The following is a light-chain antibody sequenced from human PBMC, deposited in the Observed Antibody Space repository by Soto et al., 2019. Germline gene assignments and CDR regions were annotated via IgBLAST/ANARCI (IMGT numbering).Light chain of an antibody. V-gene: IGLV2-23*02. Sequence: QSVLTQPASVSGSPGPSITISCTGTSSDVANYNLVSWYQHHPGKAPQLIIYATTKRPSGVSNRYSGSKSGNTASLTISGLQAEDEANYYCCSYAGSVTFTFGGGTQLTVL. CDR2: ATT. CDR3: CSYAGSVTFT. J-gene: IGLJ2*01. CDR1: SSDVANYNL.